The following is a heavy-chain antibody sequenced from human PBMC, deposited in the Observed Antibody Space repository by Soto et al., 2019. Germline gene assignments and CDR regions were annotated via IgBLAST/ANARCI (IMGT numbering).Heavy chain of an antibody. D-gene: IGHD2-8*02. CDR3: ATLPPRMGLAVLPRPT. V-gene: IGHV4-4*02. CDR2: MYHSGSP. J-gene: IGHJ5*02. Sequence: QVQLRQSGPGLVKPSGTLSLSCAVSGGSISSTNWWSWVRQSPGKGLEWIGEMYHSGSPTYNPSLRGPVTMSVDKSNNQFSLQLRYVTAADTAVYYCATLPPRMGLAVLPRPTWGPGTLVSVSA. CDR1: GGSISSTNW.